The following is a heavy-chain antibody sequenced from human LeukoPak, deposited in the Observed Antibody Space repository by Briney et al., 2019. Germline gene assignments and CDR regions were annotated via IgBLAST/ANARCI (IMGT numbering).Heavy chain of an antibody. Sequence: ASVKVSCKASGYTFTSYYMHWVRQAPGQGLEWMGIINPSGGSTSYAQKFQGRVTMTRDTSTSTVYMELSSLRSEDTAVYYCAREVAVVAALGYMDVWGKGTTVTVSS. V-gene: IGHV1-46*01. CDR3: AREVAVVAALGYMDV. CDR2: INPSGGST. J-gene: IGHJ6*03. CDR1: GYTFTSYY. D-gene: IGHD2-15*01.